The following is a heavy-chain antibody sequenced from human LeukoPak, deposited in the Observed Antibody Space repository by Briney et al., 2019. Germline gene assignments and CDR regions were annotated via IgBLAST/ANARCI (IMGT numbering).Heavy chain of an antibody. CDR3: AKDGGLWVSAHWGDS. D-gene: IGHD7-27*01. V-gene: IGHV3-23*01. CDR1: GFTFSSYT. J-gene: IGHJ4*02. Sequence: GGSLRLSCAASGFTFSSYTMSWVRQAPGKGLEWVSTITTSDGNTYYAYSVKGRFTVSRDNSKNTLFLQMNSLRAEDTAVYYYAKDGGLWVSAHWGDSWGRGTLVTVSS. CDR2: ITTSDGNT.